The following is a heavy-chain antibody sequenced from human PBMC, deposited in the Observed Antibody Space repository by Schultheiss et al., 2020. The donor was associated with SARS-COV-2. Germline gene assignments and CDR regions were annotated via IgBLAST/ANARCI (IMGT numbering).Heavy chain of an antibody. CDR1: GFTFSSYA. Sequence: GGSLRLSCAASGFTFSSYAMSWVRQAPGKGLEWVSAISGSGGSTYYADSVKGRFTISRDNSKNTLYLQMNSLRAEDTAVYYCAKAHKSHKLRFLGPAYYYYGMDVWGQGTTVTVSS. CDR3: AKAHKSHKLRFLGPAYYYYGMDV. V-gene: IGHV3-23*01. J-gene: IGHJ6*02. D-gene: IGHD3-3*01. CDR2: ISGSGGST.